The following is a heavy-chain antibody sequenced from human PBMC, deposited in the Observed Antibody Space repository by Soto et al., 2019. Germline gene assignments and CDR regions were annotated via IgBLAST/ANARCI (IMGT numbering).Heavy chain of an antibody. CDR1: GGSISSTNW. V-gene: IGHV4-4*02. J-gene: IGHJ6*02. Sequence: QVQLQESGPGLVKPSGTLSLTCAVSGGSISSTNWWSWVRQPPGKGLDWIGEIYHSGSTHYNPSLKSRVTISVDKSKNLFSLNLNSVTAADTAVYYCARVCNYYAMDVWGQGTTVTVS. CDR2: IYHSGST. CDR3: ARVCNYYAMDV. D-gene: IGHD2-2*01.